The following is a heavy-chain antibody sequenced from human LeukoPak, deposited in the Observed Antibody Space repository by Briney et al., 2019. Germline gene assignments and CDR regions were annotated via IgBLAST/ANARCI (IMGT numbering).Heavy chain of an antibody. J-gene: IGHJ1*01. CDR3: ARGFRSSGWKRYFQH. D-gene: IGHD6-19*01. V-gene: IGHV3-53*01. Sequence: PGGSLRLSCAASGFTFSSNYMSWVRQAPGKGLEWVSVIYSGGSTYYADSVKGRFTISRDNSKNTLYLQMNSLRAEDTAVYYCARGFRSSGWKRYFQHWGQGTLVTVSS. CDR2: IYSGGST. CDR1: GFTFSSNY.